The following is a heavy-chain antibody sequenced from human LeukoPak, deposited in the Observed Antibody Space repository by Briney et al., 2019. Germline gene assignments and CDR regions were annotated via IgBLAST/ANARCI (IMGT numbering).Heavy chain of an antibody. CDR1: GGSLSGYY. Sequence: SETLSLTCAVYGGSLSGYYWSWIRQPPGKGLEWIGEINHSGSTNYNPSLKSRVTISVDTSKNQFSLKLSSVTAADTAVYYCARRVYYGSSGYYYFDYWGQGTLATVSS. CDR2: INHSGST. CDR3: ARRVYYGSSGYYYFDY. J-gene: IGHJ4*02. D-gene: IGHD3-22*01. V-gene: IGHV4-34*01.